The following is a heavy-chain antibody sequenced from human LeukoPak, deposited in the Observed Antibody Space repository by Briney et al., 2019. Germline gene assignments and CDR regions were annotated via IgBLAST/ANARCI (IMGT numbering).Heavy chain of an antibody. Sequence: SETLSLTYTVSGGSISSYYWSWIRQPPGKGLEWIGYIYYSGSTNYNPSLKSRVTISVDTSKNQFSLKLSSVTAADTAVYYCARSIGGLGYCSGGSCYFDYWGQGTLVTVSS. CDR1: GGSISSYY. CDR3: ARSIGGLGYCSGGSCYFDY. CDR2: IYYSGST. J-gene: IGHJ4*02. V-gene: IGHV4-59*08. D-gene: IGHD2-15*01.